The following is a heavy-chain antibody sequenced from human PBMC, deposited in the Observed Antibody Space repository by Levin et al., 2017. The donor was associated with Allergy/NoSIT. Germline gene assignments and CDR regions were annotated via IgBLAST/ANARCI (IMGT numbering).Heavy chain of an antibody. CDR2: ITYSSSTI. J-gene: IGHJ4*02. CDR1: GFTFSSYS. Sequence: GGSPRLSCAASGFTFSSYSMNWVRQAPGKGLEWVSYITYSSSTIYYADSVKGRFTISRDNAKNSLYLQMNSLRDEDTAVYYCARKSSGSYYVDYWGQGTLVTVSS. D-gene: IGHD3-22*01. V-gene: IGHV3-48*02. CDR3: ARKSSGSYYVDY.